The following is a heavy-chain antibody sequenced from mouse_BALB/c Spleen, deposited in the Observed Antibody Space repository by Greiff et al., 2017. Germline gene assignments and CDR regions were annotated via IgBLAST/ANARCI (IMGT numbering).Heavy chain of an antibody. V-gene: IGHV1-76*01. CDR2: IYPGTGST. D-gene: IGHD1-1*01. Sequence: VKLMESGAELVRPGASVKLSCKTSGYIFTSYWIHWVKQRPGQGLEWIARIYPGTGSTYYNEKFKGKATLTADKSSSTAYMQLSSLKSEDSAVYFCARDSFITTEWYFDVWGAGTTVTVSS. J-gene: IGHJ1*01. CDR3: ARDSFITTEWYFDV. CDR1: GYIFTSYW.